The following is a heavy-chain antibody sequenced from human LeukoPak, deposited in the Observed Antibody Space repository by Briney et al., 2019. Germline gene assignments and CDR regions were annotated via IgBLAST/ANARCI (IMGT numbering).Heavy chain of an antibody. Sequence: SETLSLTCTVSGGSISSYYWSWLRQPPGKGLEWIGYIYYSGSTNYNPSLKSRVTISVDTSKNQFSLKLSSVTAADTAVYYCARDSSGYYYDYWGQGTLVTVSS. V-gene: IGHV4-59*01. CDR2: IYYSGST. D-gene: IGHD3-22*01. CDR1: GGSISSYY. CDR3: ARDSSGYYYDY. J-gene: IGHJ4*02.